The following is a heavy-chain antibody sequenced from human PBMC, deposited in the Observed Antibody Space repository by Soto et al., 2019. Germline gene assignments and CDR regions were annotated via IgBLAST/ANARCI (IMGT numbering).Heavy chain of an antibody. D-gene: IGHD6-19*01. Sequence: GESLKISCKGSGYSFTSYWIGWVRQMPGKGLEWMGIIYPGDSDTRYSPSFQGQVTISADKSISTAYLQWSSLKASDTAMYYCATTYFSSGWHWDAFDSWGQGTMVTVSS. J-gene: IGHJ3*02. V-gene: IGHV5-51*01. CDR3: ATTYFSSGWHWDAFDS. CDR2: IYPGDSDT. CDR1: GYSFTSYW.